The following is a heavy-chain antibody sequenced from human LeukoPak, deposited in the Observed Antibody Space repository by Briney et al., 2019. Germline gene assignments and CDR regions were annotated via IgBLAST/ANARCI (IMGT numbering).Heavy chain of an antibody. CDR2: ISYDGSNK. CDR1: GFTFSSYA. V-gene: IGHV3-30*04. J-gene: IGHJ4*02. CDR3: ARDRSYGSGNYYPDY. D-gene: IGHD3-10*01. Sequence: PGRSLRLSCAASGFTFSSYAMHWVRQAPGKGLEWVAVISYDGSNKYYADSVKGRFTISRDNSKNTLYLQMNSLRAEDTAVYYCARDRSYGSGNYYPDYWGQGTLVTVSS.